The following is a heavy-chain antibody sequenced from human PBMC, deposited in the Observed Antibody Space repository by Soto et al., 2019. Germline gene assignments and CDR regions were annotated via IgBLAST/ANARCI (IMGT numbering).Heavy chain of an antibody. D-gene: IGHD3-16*01. CDR3: ATSLRRQRITGWTHGFDI. CDR2: ISWNSDTV. CDR1: GFTFDDYA. Sequence: EVQLVESGGGLVLPGTSLRLSCAASGFTFDDYAMHWVRQAPGKGLEWVSGISWNSDTVVYADSVKGRFTISRDNAKNSLYLQMNSLRTEDTALLYCATSLRRQRITGWTHGFDIWGRGTMVTVSS. J-gene: IGHJ3*02. V-gene: IGHV3-9*01.